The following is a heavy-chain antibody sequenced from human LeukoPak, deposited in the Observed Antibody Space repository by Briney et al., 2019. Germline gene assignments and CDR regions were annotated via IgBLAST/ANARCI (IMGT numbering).Heavy chain of an antibody. J-gene: IGHJ6*03. CDR3: AKAIVVVPAAIGVYYYYYMDV. CDR2: IRYDGSNK. V-gene: IGHV3-30*02. Sequence: QAGGSLRLSCAASGFTFSSYGMHWVRQAPGKGLEWVAFIRYDGSNKYYADSVKGRFTISRDNSKNTLYLQMNSLRAEDTALYYCAKAIVVVPAAIGVYYYYYMDVWGKGTTVTVSS. D-gene: IGHD2-2*01. CDR1: GFTFSSYG.